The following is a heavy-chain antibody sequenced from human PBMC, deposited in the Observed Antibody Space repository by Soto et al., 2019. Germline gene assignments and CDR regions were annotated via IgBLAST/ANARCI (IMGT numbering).Heavy chain of an antibody. CDR2: IIPIFSTP. V-gene: IGHV1-69*12. CDR1: GGTFGNSA. Sequence: QVQLVQSGAEVKKPGSSVTVSCKASGGTFGNSAISWVRQAPGQGLEWMGGIIPIFSTPDYAQKFQGRVTITADESTTTAYMELTSLKSEDTAVYYCARDKHRQQLGGNYYYGIDVWGQGTTVTVSS. J-gene: IGHJ6*02. CDR3: ARDKHRQQLGGNYYYGIDV. D-gene: IGHD2-21*01.